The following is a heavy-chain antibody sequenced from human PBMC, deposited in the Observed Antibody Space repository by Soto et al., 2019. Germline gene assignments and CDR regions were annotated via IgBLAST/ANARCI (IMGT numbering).Heavy chain of an antibody. CDR2: INSSGGRT. CDR3: AKDLGATAINSDY. Sequence: GGSLRLSCAASGFPFSTYAMSWVRQAPGKGLEWVSTINSSGGRTYSPDSMKGRFTISRDNSKNTVYLQMNSLRAEDTAVYYCAKDLGATAINSDYWDPGALVTV. J-gene: IGHJ4*02. V-gene: IGHV3-23*01. CDR1: GFPFSTYA. D-gene: IGHD3-16*01.